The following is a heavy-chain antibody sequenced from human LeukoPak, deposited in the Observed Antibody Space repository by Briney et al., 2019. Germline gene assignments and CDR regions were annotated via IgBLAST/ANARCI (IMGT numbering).Heavy chain of an antibody. Sequence: GGSLRLSCAASGFTFSSYGMHWARQAPGKGLEWVAVISYDGSNKYYADSVKGRFTISRDNSKNTLYLQMNSLRAEDTAVYYCAKDIAVTTHYYYYGMDVWGQGTTVTVSS. CDR1: GFTFSSYG. CDR2: ISYDGSNK. V-gene: IGHV3-30*18. CDR3: AKDIAVTTHYYYYGMDV. D-gene: IGHD4-17*01. J-gene: IGHJ6*02.